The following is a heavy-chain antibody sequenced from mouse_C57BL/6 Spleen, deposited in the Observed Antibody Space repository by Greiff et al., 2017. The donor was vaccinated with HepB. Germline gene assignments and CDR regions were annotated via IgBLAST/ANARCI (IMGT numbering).Heavy chain of an antibody. CDR2: ISSGSSTI. CDR1: GFTFSDYG. Sequence: DVHLVESGGGLVKPGGSLKLSCAASGFTFSDYGMHWVRQAPEKGLEWVAYISSGSSTIYYADTVKGRFTISRDNAKNTLFLQMTSLRSEDTAMYYCAKYGSSFHWYFDVWGTGTTVTVSS. D-gene: IGHD1-1*01. V-gene: IGHV5-17*01. J-gene: IGHJ1*03. CDR3: AKYGSSFHWYFDV.